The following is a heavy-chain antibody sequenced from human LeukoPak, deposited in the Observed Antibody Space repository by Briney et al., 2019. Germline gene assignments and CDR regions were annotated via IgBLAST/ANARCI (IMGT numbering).Heavy chain of an antibody. CDR1: GFTFSSYG. V-gene: IGHV3-48*03. D-gene: IGHD3-16*02. CDR3: AKSSDYVWGSYRSYYLDY. J-gene: IGHJ4*02. Sequence: QPGGSLRLSCAASGFTFSSYGMNWVRQAPGKGREWVSNIGSRGSTMYYADSVKGRFTISRDNAKNSLYLQMNSLRAEDTAVYYYAKSSDYVWGSYRSYYLDYWGQGTLVTVSS. CDR2: IGSRGSTM.